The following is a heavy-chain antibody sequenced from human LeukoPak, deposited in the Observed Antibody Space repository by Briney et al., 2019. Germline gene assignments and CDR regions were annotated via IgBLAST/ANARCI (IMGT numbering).Heavy chain of an antibody. V-gene: IGHV4-59*01. Sequence: SETLSLTCTVSGGSISSYYWSWIRQPPGKGLEWIGYIYYSGSTNYNPSLKSRVTISVDTSKNQFSLKLSSVTAADTAVYYCARGWEKDRGVRGYYWGQGTLVTVSS. D-gene: IGHD3-10*01. CDR3: ARGWEKDRGVRGYY. CDR1: GGSISSYY. CDR2: IYYSGST. J-gene: IGHJ4*02.